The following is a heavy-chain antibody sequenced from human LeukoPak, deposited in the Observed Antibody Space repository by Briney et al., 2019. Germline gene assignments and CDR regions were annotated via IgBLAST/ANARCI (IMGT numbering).Heavy chain of an antibody. CDR3: ARPHGDGDYPYYYGMDV. D-gene: IGHD4-17*01. CDR2: ISYDGSNK. V-gene: IGHV3-30-3*01. J-gene: IGHJ6*02. CDR1: GFTFSSYA. Sequence: GGSLRLSCAASGFTFSSYAMHWVRQAPGKGLEWVAVISYDGSNKYYADSVKGRFTISRDNSKNTLYLQMNSLRAEDTAVYYCARPHGDGDYPYYYGMDVWGQGTTVTVSS.